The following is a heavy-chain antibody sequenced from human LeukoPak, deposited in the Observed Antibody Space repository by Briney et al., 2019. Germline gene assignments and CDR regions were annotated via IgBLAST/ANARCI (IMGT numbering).Heavy chain of an antibody. CDR2: IYYSGST. Sequence: SETLSLTCTVSGGSISSYYWSWIRQPPGKGLEWIGYIYYSGSTNYNPSLKSRVTISVDTSKNQFSLKLSSVTAAGTAVYYCAREATGSEYYFDYWGQGTLVTVSS. CDR1: GGSISSYY. V-gene: IGHV4-59*01. D-gene: IGHD1-26*01. CDR3: AREATGSEYYFDY. J-gene: IGHJ4*02.